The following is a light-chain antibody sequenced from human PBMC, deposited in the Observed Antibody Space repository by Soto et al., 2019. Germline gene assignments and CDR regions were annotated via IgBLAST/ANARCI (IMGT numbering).Light chain of an antibody. CDR2: RAS. J-gene: IGKJ1*01. CDR1: QSVRDN. V-gene: IGKV3-15*01. CDR3: HQYNNWQTWT. Sequence: EILLTQSPGALAVSPGEVATLSCRASQSVRDNLAWYQQKPGQAPRLLIYRASIRATGVPARFSGSGSGTEFTLTISGLQSEDVSIYFCHQYNNWQTWTFGQGTKVDIK.